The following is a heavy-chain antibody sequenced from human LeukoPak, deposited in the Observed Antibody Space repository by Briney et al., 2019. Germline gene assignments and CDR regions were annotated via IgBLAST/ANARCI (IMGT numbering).Heavy chain of an antibody. CDR1: GFTFRVYA. J-gene: IGHJ5*02. V-gene: IGHV3-23*01. D-gene: IGHD6-19*01. CDR2: IGGVDGNT. CDR3: ATRPGSLAGAGGRFER. Sequence: GGSLRLSCAASGFTFRVYAMSWVRQAPGKGLEWVSTIGGVDGNTHYADSVKGRFTISRDNSKNTLYLQMNSLRVEDTAIYYCATRPGSLAGAGGRFERRGQGTLVIVSS.